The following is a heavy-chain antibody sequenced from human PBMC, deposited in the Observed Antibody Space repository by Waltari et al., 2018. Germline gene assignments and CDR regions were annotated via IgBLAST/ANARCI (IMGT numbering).Heavy chain of an antibody. J-gene: IGHJ3*01. V-gene: IGHV3-30*02. Sequence: VQLLESGGGVVQPGGSLRLSCAASGFIFSRHGMHWVRQIPGKGLEWLAFISFDGKKIFDADSVRGRFTISRDNSNNIVFLQMNSLRPEDSGVYFCAKDGDYSLTEYDAFDVWGQGTVVTVSP. D-gene: IGHD4-17*01. CDR1: GFIFSRHG. CDR2: ISFDGKKI. CDR3: AKDGDYSLTEYDAFDV.